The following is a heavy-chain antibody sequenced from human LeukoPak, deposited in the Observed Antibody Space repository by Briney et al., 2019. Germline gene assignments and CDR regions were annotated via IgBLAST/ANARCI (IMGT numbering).Heavy chain of an antibody. J-gene: IGHJ3*02. CDR2: IYYSGSS. CDR3: ARDAGTIFGVIRFAFDI. Sequence: SETLSLTCTVSGGSFSSGSYCWSWIRQPPGKGLEWIGYIYYSGSSNYNPSLKSRVTISVDTSKNQFSLKLSSVTAADTAVYYCARDAGTIFGVIRFAFDIWGQGTMVTVSS. D-gene: IGHD3-3*01. CDR1: GGSFSSGSYC. V-gene: IGHV4-61*01.